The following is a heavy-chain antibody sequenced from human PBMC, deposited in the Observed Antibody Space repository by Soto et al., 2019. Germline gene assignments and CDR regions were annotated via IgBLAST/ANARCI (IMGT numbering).Heavy chain of an antibody. CDR3: ATSFITTVGTTA. J-gene: IGHJ4*02. V-gene: IGHV3-48*01. D-gene: IGHD1-1*01. CDR2: ISSSSSTI. Sequence: EVHLVESGGGLVQPGGSLRLSCDASGFTFSNYGINWVRQAPGKGLEWVSHISSSSSTIYYAESVKGRFSISRDNAKNSLYLQMSSLRGEDTAVYYCATSFITTVGTTAWGQGTQVTVSS. CDR1: GFTFSNYG.